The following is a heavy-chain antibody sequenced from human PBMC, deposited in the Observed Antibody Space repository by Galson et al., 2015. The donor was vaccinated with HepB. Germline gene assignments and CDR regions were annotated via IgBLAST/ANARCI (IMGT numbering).Heavy chain of an antibody. V-gene: IGHV3-48*02. D-gene: IGHD2-2*01. CDR3: TRDRYCTSTTCSGYYYGMDV. CDR1: GFTFSTYS. J-gene: IGHJ6*02. CDR2: ISRSSSNR. Sequence: SLRLSCAASGFTFSTYSMNWVRQAPGKGLEWTSYISRSSSNRYYADSVNGRFTISRDDAENSLCLQMNSLRDEDTAVYYCTRDRYCTSTTCSGYYYGMDVWGQGTTVTVSS.